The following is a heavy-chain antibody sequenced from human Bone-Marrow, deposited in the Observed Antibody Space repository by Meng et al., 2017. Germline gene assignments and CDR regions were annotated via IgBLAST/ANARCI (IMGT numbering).Heavy chain of an antibody. CDR1: GFTFSSYA. J-gene: IGHJ4*02. V-gene: IGHV3-23*01. Sequence: GESLKISCAASGFTFSSYAMSWVRQAPGKGLDWVSAISGSGGSTYYADSVKGRFTISRDNSKNTLYLQMNSMRAEDTAVYYCAKDPTYYYDSSGYTTDYWGQGTLVTVSS. CDR2: ISGSGGST. D-gene: IGHD3-22*01. CDR3: AKDPTYYYDSSGYTTDY.